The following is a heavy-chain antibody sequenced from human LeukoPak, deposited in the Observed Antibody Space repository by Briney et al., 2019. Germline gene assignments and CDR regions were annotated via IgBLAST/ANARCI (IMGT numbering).Heavy chain of an antibody. CDR2: IYYSGST. J-gene: IGHJ4*02. D-gene: IGHD1-26*01. CDR3: AKSGIVGATTD. V-gene: IGHV4-31*03. Sequence: SQTLSLTCNVSGGSISSGGYYWSWIRQHPGKGLEWIGYIYYSGSTYYNPSLKSRVTISVDTSKNQFSLKLSSVTAADTAVYYCAKSGIVGATTDWGQGTLVTVSS. CDR1: GGSISSGGYY.